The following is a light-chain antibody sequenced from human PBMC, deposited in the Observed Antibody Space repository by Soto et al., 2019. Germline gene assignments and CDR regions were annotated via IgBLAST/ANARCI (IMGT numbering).Light chain of an antibody. CDR3: CSYTGSTTNVV. J-gene: IGLJ2*01. Sequence: QSALTQPASVSGSPGQSITISCTGTSSDVGSYNFVSWYQQHPGTAPKLMIYEGSKRPSGFSNRFSASKSGNTASLTIAGLQAEDEADYYCCSYTGSTTNVVFGGGTKLTVL. CDR2: EGS. CDR1: SSDVGSYNF. V-gene: IGLV2-23*01.